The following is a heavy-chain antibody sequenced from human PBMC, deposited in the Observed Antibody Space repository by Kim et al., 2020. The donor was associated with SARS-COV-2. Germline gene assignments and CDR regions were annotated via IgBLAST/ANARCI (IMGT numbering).Heavy chain of an antibody. CDR1: GFTFSSYA. Sequence: GESLRLSCAASGFTFSSYAMSWVRQAPGKGTEWVSLVSGSGGSTYHADSVKRRFAISRDNSKKTLYLQMKSLRAEDTALDYCGKGESNNLSFFDYWGQGTLVTVS. CDR3: GKGESNNLSFFDY. D-gene: IGHD1-1*01. CDR2: VSGSGGST. J-gene: IGHJ4*02. V-gene: IGHV3-23*01.